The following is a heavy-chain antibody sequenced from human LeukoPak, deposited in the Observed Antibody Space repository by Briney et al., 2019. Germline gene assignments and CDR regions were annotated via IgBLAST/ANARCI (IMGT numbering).Heavy chain of an antibody. Sequence: GASVKVSCKASGYTFTSYDINWVRQATGQGLEWMGWMNPNSGNTGYAQKFQGRVTMTRNTSISTAYMELSSLRSDDTAVYYCARASRWYLHNAFDIWGQGTMVTVSS. CDR1: GYTFTSYD. V-gene: IGHV1-8*01. CDR3: ARASRWYLHNAFDI. D-gene: IGHD4-23*01. CDR2: MNPNSGNT. J-gene: IGHJ3*02.